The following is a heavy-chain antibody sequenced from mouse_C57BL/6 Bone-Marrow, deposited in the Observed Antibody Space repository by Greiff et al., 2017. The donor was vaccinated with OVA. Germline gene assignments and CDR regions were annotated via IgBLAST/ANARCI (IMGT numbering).Heavy chain of an antibody. Sequence: EVKLMESGPGLVKPSQSLSLTCSVTGYSIPSGYYWNWIRQFPGNKLEWMGYISYDGSNNYNPSLKNRISITRDTSKNQFFLKLNSVTTEDTATYYCARDYDYTWFAYWGQGTLVTVSA. V-gene: IGHV3-6*01. J-gene: IGHJ3*01. D-gene: IGHD2-4*01. CDR2: ISYDGSN. CDR1: GYSIPSGYY. CDR3: ARDYDYTWFAY.